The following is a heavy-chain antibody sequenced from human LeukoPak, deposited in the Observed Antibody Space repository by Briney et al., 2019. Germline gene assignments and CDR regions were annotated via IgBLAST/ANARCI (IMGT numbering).Heavy chain of an antibody. D-gene: IGHD3-22*01. Sequence: GGSLRLSCAASGFTLSSCAMTWVRQAPGRGLEWVSSVDGGGGTYYADSVKGRFTISRDNSKDTLYLQMNGLRAEDTAVYFCAKQSAGSAAWYSLHYDLWGQGTLVTVSS. CDR1: GFTLSSCA. J-gene: IGHJ4*02. CDR2: VDGGGGT. V-gene: IGHV3-23*01. CDR3: AKQSAGSAAWYSLHYDL.